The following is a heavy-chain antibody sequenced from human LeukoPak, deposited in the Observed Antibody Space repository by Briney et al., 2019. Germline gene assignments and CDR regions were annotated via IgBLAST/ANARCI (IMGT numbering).Heavy chain of an antibody. V-gene: IGHV3-7*01. CDR1: GFGFSSYW. CDR3: AREKGTMIRAMAFEM. Sequence: PGESLRLSCAASGFGFSSYWMSWVRHNPGKGLEWVANINQDGTTKYYRDFAKGRFTISRDNAQNSLYLQINSLRAEDTAVYYCAREKGTMIRAMAFEMWGQGTMVTVSS. D-gene: IGHD3-10*01. CDR2: INQDGTTK. J-gene: IGHJ3*02.